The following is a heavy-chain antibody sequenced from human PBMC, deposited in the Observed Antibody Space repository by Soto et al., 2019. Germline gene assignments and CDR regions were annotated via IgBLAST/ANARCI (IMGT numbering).Heavy chain of an antibody. V-gene: IGHV1-46*01. CDR3: ARVSYYGSGSYVVATYYYYYMDV. CDR1: GYTFTSYY. Sequence: ASVKVSCKASGYTFTSYYMHWVRQAPGQGLEWMGIINPNSGNTGYAQKFQGRVTMTRNTSISTAYMELSSLRSEDTAVYYCARVSYYGSGSYVVATYYYYYMDVWGKGTTVTLSS. J-gene: IGHJ6*03. CDR2: INPNSGNT. D-gene: IGHD3-10*01.